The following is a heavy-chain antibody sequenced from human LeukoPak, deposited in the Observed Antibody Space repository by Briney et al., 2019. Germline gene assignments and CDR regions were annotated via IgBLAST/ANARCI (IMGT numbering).Heavy chain of an antibody. D-gene: IGHD3-3*01. CDR3: ARNTGDFWSGYYQFDY. CDR2: IKQDGSEK. V-gene: IGHV3-7*01. CDR1: GFTFSSYW. J-gene: IGHJ4*02. Sequence: GGSLRLSCAASGFTFSSYWMSWVRQAPGKGLEWVANIKQDGSEKYYVDSVKGRFTIFRDNAKNSLYLQMNSLRAEDTAVYYCARNTGDFWSGYYQFDYWGQGTLVTVSS.